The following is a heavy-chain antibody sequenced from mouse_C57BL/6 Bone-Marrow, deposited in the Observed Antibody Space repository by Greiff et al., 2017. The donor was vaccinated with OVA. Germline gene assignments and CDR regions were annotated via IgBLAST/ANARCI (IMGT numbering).Heavy chain of an antibody. CDR1: GYTFTSYW. Sequence: VQLQQPGAELVKPGASVKLSCKASGYTFTSYWMHWVKQRPGQGLEWIGMIHPNSGSTNYNEKFKSKATLTVDKSSSTAYMQLSSLTSEDSAVYYCARYNGYSPWFAYGGQGTLVTVTA. CDR3: ARYNGYSPWFAY. D-gene: IGHD2-3*01. V-gene: IGHV1-64*01. CDR2: IHPNSGST. J-gene: IGHJ3*01.